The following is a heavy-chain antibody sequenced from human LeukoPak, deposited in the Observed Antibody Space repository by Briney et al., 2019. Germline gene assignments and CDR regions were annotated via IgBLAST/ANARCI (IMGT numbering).Heavy chain of an antibody. D-gene: IGHD6-13*01. CDR1: GGSFSGYY. CDR3: ARRRIAGKNNWFDP. V-gene: IGHV4-34*01. Sequence: SETLSLTCAVYGGSFSGYYWSWIRQSSGKGLEWIGEINHSGSTNYNPSLKSRVTISVDTSKNQFSLKLSSVTAADTAVYYCARRRIAGKNNWFDPWGQGTLVTVSS. CDR2: INHSGST. J-gene: IGHJ5*02.